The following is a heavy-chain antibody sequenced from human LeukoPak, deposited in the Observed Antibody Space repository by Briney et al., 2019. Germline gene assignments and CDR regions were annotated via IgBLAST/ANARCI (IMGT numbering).Heavy chain of an antibody. Sequence: GGSLRLSCAASGFTFSTFWMSWVRQAPGKGLEWVANIKYDGSDKYYVDSVKGRFTISRDNAKNSLYLQMDSLRVEDTAVDYCARAFSVDYGGQGTLVTVSS. CDR1: GFTFSTFW. V-gene: IGHV3-7*04. CDR3: ARAFSVDY. D-gene: IGHD1-26*01. CDR2: IKYDGSDK. J-gene: IGHJ4*02.